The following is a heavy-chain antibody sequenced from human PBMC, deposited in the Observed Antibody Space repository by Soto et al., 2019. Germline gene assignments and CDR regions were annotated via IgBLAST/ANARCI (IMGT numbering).Heavy chain of an antibody. D-gene: IGHD1-7*01. CDR2: VSYDGKKT. Sequence: QERLVESGGDVVQPGTSLRLSCTASGFTFRAYAMHWVRQAPGKGLEWVAQVSYDGKKTYYLDSVKGRFTISRDNFNNTVYLRLNNARPEDTAVYYCVTCKRWGCSPSGTTWGKFDPWGQGTLVTVSS. CDR1: GFTFRAYA. CDR3: VTCKRWGCSPSGTTWGKFDP. V-gene: IGHV3-30*04. J-gene: IGHJ5*02.